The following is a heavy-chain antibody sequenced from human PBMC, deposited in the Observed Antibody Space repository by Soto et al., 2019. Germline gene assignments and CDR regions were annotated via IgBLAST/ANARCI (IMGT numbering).Heavy chain of an antibody. CDR3: VRWSGYGDL. J-gene: IGHJ4*02. Sequence: EVQVLESGGGLVQPGGSLRLSCAASGFIFSDYSMAWVRQTPEKGLEWISGMSIGYAKTFYRDYVQGRFTVSRDSSKNTVDLQMNSLRVEDTAVYYCVRWSGYGDLWGQGTLVTVSS. CDR2: MSIGYAKT. D-gene: IGHD5-12*01. CDR1: GFIFSDYS. V-gene: IGHV3-23*01.